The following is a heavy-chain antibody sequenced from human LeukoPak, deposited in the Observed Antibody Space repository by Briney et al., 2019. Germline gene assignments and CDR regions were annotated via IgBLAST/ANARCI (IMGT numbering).Heavy chain of an antibody. CDR2: ISGSGGST. CDR1: GFTFSSYA. D-gene: IGHD3-10*01. CDR3: AKAGLGSGGNGMDV. J-gene: IGHJ6*02. Sequence: GGSLRLSCAASGFTFSSYAMSWVRQAPGKGLEWVSAISGSGGSTYYADSVKGRFTISRDNSKNTLYLQMNSLRAEDTAVYYCAKAGLGSGGNGMDVWGQGTTVTVSS. V-gene: IGHV3-23*01.